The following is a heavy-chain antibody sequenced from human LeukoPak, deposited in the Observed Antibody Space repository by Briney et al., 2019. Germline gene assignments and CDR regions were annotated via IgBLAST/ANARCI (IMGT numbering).Heavy chain of an antibody. V-gene: IGHV1-2*06. CDR2: INPNSGGT. Sequence: ASVKVSCKASGYTFTGYYMHWVRQAPGQGLEWMGRINPNSGGTNYAQKFQGRVPMTRDTSISTAYMELSRLRSDDTAVYYCARENYYDSSGYYFTAYAFDIWGQGAMVTVSS. J-gene: IGHJ3*02. D-gene: IGHD3-22*01. CDR1: GYTFTGYY. CDR3: ARENYYDSSGYYFTAYAFDI.